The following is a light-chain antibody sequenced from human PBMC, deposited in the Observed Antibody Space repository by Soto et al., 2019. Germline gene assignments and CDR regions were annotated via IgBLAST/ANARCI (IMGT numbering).Light chain of an antibody. J-gene: IGLJ2*01. Sequence: QPVLTQPPSASGTPGQRVTISCSGSSSNIGSNTVNWYQQLPGTAPKLLIYSNNQRPSGVPDRFFGSKSGTSASLAISGLQSEDEADYYCAAWDDSLNGLVVFGGGTKLTVL. CDR1: SSNIGSNT. CDR2: SNN. V-gene: IGLV1-44*01. CDR3: AAWDDSLNGLVV.